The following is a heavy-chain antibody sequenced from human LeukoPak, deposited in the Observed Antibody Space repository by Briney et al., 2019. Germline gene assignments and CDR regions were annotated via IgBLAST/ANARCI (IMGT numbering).Heavy chain of an antibody. J-gene: IGHJ4*02. D-gene: IGHD5-12*01. CDR1: GFNFSSYA. V-gene: IGHV3-23*01. CDR2: ISGSGGST. CDR3: AKDPVRGYDPFPMYYFDY. Sequence: AGGSLRLSCAASGFNFSSYAMSWVRQAPGKGLEWVSAISGSGGSTYYADSVKGRFTISRDNSKNTLYLQMNSLRAEDTAVYYCAKDPVRGYDPFPMYYFDYWGQGTLVTVSS.